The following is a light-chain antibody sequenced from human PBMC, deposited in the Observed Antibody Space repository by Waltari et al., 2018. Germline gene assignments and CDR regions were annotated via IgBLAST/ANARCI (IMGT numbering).Light chain of an antibody. CDR2: DND. Sequence: QSVLTQAPSVCAAPGQKVTISCPGSSSNIGNRYVSWYQQFQGTAPTLLIYDNDKRPSGIPDRFSASKSGTSANLDITGLQTGDESNYYCETWDTSLSAWVFGGGTKLTVL. J-gene: IGLJ3*02. V-gene: IGLV1-51*01. CDR1: SSNIGNRY. CDR3: ETWDTSLSAWV.